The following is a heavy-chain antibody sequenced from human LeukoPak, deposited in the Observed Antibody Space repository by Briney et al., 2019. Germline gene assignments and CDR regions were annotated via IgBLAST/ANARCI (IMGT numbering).Heavy chain of an antibody. J-gene: IGHJ5*02. CDR3: ARDWGERGKFWFDP. V-gene: IGHV4-59*01. CDR1: GGSISAYY. Sequence: SETLSLTCTVSGGSISAYYWSWIRQPPGKGLEWIAYIYSRGSTNYNPSLKGGVTVPLDTSKNQFSLKLTSVTAADTAVYYCARDWGERGKFWFDPWGQGTLVTVSS. CDR2: IYSRGST. D-gene: IGHD3-16*01.